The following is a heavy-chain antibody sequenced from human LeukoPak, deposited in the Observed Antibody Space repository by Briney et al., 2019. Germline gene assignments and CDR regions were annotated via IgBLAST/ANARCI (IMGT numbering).Heavy chain of an antibody. J-gene: IGHJ6*03. CDR2: VSSSSSTI. V-gene: IGHV3-48*01. D-gene: IGHD2-8*01. CDR1: GFTFSSYS. CDR3: ARKMVRWNYYYYMDV. Sequence: GGSLRLSCAASGFTFSSYSMNWVRQAPGKGLEWVSYVSSSSSTIYYADSVKGRFTISRDNAKNSLYLQMNSLRAEDTAVYYCARKMVRWNYYYYMDVWGKGTTVTVSS.